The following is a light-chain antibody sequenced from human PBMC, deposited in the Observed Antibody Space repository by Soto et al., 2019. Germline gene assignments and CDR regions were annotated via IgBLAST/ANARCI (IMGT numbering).Light chain of an antibody. CDR2: DVT. V-gene: IGLV2-11*01. CDR1: SRDVGGYNY. CDR3: CSYEGSYTSLV. J-gene: IGLJ2*01. Sequence: QAVLTQPRSVSGSPGQSVTVSCTGTSRDVGGYNYVSWYQHHPDKAPKLMIYDVTKRPSGVPDRFSGSKSGNTASLTISGLQAEDEADYYCCSYEGSYTSLVFGGGTKLTVL.